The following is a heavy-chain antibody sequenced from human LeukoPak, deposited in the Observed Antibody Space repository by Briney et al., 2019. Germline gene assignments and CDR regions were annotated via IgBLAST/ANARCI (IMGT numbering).Heavy chain of an antibody. CDR3: AKEIGDIVVVPAANFDNYFDY. CDR1: GFTFSSYG. D-gene: IGHD2-2*01. CDR2: ISYDGSNK. J-gene: IGHJ4*02. Sequence: GRSLRLSCAASGFTFSSYGMHWVRQAPGKGLEWVAVISYDGSNKYYAGSVKGRFTISRDNSKNTLYLQMNSLRAEDTAVYYCAKEIGDIVVVPAANFDNYFDYWGQGTLVTVSS. V-gene: IGHV3-30*18.